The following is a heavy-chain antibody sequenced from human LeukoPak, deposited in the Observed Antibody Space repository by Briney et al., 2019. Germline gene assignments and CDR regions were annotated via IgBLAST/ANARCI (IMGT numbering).Heavy chain of an antibody. CDR3: ARGPIVGAYTGDY. Sequence: GGSLRLCCAASGFTYSDRYMDWVRQAPGKGLEWVGRIRNKANSFTTEYAASVKGRFTISRDDSKNSLYPQMNSLITEDTAVYYCARGPIVGAYTGDYWGQGTLVTVSS. CDR1: GFTYSDRY. V-gene: IGHV3-72*01. J-gene: IGHJ4*02. D-gene: IGHD1-26*01. CDR2: IRNKANSFTT.